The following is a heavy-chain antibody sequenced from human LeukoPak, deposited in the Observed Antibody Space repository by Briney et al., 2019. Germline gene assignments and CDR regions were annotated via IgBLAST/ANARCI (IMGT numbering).Heavy chain of an antibody. CDR3: AIGGGGFDY. CDR2: IYYSGST. V-gene: IGHV4-59*12. CDR1: GGSISSYY. Sequence: SETLSLTCTVSGGSISSYYWSWIRQPPGKGLEWIGYIYYSGSTNYNPSLKSRVTISVDTSKNQFSLKLSSVTAADTAVYYCAIGGGGFDYWGQGTLVTVSS. J-gene: IGHJ4*02. D-gene: IGHD2-15*01.